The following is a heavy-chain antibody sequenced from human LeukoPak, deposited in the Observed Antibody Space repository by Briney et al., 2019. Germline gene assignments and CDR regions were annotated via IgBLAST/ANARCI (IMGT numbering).Heavy chain of an antibody. Sequence: PGGYLRLSCAASGFTFSSSAMSWVRQAPGKGLEWVSAISNNGCYTYYADSVQGRFTISRDNSKSTLCLQMNSLRAEDTAVYYCAKQLGYCSDGSCYFPYWGQGTLVTVSS. CDR3: AKQLGYCSDGSCYFPY. D-gene: IGHD2-15*01. CDR2: ISNNGCYT. V-gene: IGHV3-23*01. J-gene: IGHJ4*02. CDR1: GFTFSSSA.